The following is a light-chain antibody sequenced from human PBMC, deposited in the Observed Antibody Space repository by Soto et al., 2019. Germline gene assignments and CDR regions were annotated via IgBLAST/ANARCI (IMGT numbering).Light chain of an antibody. V-gene: IGKV1-39*01. CDR2: AAS. Sequence: DIQLTQSPSFLSASVGDRVTITCRASQGISSYLAWYQQKPGKAPKLLIYAASSLQSGVPSRFSGSGSGTDFTVTISSLQPEDFATYYCQQSYSMPRTFGGGTKVEIK. CDR1: QGISSY. J-gene: IGKJ4*01. CDR3: QQSYSMPRT.